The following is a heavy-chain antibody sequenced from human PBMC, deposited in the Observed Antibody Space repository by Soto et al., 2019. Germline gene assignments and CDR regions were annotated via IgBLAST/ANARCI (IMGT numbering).Heavy chain of an antibody. CDR1: GDTFTDYA. V-gene: IGHV1-3*04. CDR3: AGGVGATAATFDC. J-gene: IGHJ4*02. Sequence: QVHLVQSGAEVKKPGASVKVSCKASGDTFTDYAIHWVRQAPRQRLEWLAWINTGNGDTQYSQKLQGRVTLTRDTSGTTSYLELRSLRSEDTSVYFRAGGVGATAATFDCWGQGTLVTVSS. CDR2: INTGNGDT. D-gene: IGHD1-26*01.